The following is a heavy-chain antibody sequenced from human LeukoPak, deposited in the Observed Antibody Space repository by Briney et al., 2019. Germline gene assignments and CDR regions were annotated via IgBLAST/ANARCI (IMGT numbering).Heavy chain of an antibody. J-gene: IGHJ4*02. CDR2: IYHSGST. D-gene: IGHD2-21*02. V-gene: IGHV4-38-2*02. CDR1: GYSISSGYY. CDR3: ARGRLVVTALDY. Sequence: SETLSLTCTVSGYSISSGYYWGWIRQPPGKGLEWIGSIYHSGSTYYNPSLKSRVTISVDTSKNQFSLKLSSVTAADTAVYYCARGRLVVTALDYWGQGTLVTVSS.